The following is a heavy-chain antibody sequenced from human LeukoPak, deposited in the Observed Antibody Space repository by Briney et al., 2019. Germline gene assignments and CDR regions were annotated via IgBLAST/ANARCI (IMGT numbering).Heavy chain of an antibody. CDR3: ASLPRVLKYYDFWSGPTFDY. J-gene: IGHJ4*02. CDR1: GFTFSSYW. D-gene: IGHD3-3*01. CDR2: IEKDGSEK. Sequence: GGSLRLSCAASGFTFSSYWMTWVRQAPGQGLEWVANIEKDGSEKNYVDSVKGRFTISRDNAKNSLYLQMNSLRAEDTAVYYCASLPRVLKYYDFWSGPTFDYWGQGTLVTVSS. V-gene: IGHV3-7*01.